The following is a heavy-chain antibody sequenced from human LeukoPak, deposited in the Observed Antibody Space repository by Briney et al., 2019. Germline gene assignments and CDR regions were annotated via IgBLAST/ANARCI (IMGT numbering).Heavy chain of an antibody. D-gene: IGHD2-15*01. CDR2: FYSGGST. Sequence: PGGSLRLSCAASGFTVSRNYVSWVRQAPGKGLEWVSVFYSGGSTYYADFVKGRFTISRDNSKNTLYLQMNSLRAEDTAVYYCARKLLLSTALAAFDIWGQGTMVTVSS. V-gene: IGHV3-66*01. CDR1: GFTVSRNY. J-gene: IGHJ3*02. CDR3: ARKLLLSTALAAFDI.